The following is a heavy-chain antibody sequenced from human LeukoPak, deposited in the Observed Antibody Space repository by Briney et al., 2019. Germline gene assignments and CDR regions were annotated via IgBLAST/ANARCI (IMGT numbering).Heavy chain of an antibody. CDR1: GGTFSSYA. V-gene: IGHV1-69*04. D-gene: IGHD6-6*01. J-gene: IGHJ5*02. CDR2: IIPILGIA. CDR3: ARGTYSSSSFLEDWFDP. Sequence: AASVKVSCKASGGTFSSYAISWVRQAPGQGLEWMGRIIPILGIANYAQKFQGRVTITADKSTSTAYMELSSLRSEDTAVYYCARGTYSSSSFLEDWFDPWAQGTLVTVSS.